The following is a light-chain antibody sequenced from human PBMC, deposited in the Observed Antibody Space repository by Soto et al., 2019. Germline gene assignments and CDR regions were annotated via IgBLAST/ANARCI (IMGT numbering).Light chain of an antibody. J-gene: IGKJ1*01. CDR3: QHYNNWPPWT. CDR2: RAS. CDR1: QSVSSN. V-gene: IGKV3-15*01. Sequence: EIVMTQSPATLSVSPGERATLSCRASQSVSSNLAWYQQKPGQAPRLLIYRASTRATGIPARFSGSGFGTDFTLTITSLQSEDFAVYYCQHYNNWPPWTFGQGTKVEIK.